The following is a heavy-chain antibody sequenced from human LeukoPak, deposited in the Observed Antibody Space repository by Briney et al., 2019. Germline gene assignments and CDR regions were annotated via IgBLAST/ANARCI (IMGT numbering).Heavy chain of an antibody. J-gene: IGHJ6*02. CDR1: GYTFTSYG. V-gene: IGHV1-18*01. CDR2: ISAYNGNT. D-gene: IGHD2-2*01. Sequence: ASVKVSCKDSGYTFTSYGISWVRQAPGQGLEWMGWISAYNGNTNYAQKLQGRVTMTTDTSTSTAYMELRSLRSDDTAVYYCARGFVVPAYYYYYGMDVWGQGTTVTVSS. CDR3: ARGFVVPAYYYYYGMDV.